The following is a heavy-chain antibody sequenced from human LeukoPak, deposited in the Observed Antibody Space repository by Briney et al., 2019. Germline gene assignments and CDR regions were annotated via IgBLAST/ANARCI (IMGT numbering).Heavy chain of an antibody. V-gene: IGHV3-23*01. D-gene: IGHD3-22*01. CDR1: GFTFSSYA. CDR3: AKSDYYYDSSGYYLFDY. CDR2: ISGSGGST. J-gene: IGHJ4*02. Sequence: PGGSLRLSCAASGFTFSSYAMSWVRQAPGKGLEWVSAISGSGGSTYNADSMKGRFTISRDNSKNTLYLQMNSLRAEDTAVYYCAKSDYYYDSSGYYLFDYWGQGTLVTVSS.